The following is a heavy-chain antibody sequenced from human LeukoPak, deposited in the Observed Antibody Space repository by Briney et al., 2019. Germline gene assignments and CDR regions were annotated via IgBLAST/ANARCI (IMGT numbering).Heavy chain of an antibody. J-gene: IGHJ4*02. Sequence: GGSLRLSCAASGFTVSSNYMSWVRQAPGKGLEWVSVIYSGGSIDYADSVKGRITISRDNSKNSLYLQMNSLRAEDTAVYYCARGGDRGYNFFDYWGQGILVTVSS. CDR3: ARGGDRGYNFFDY. CDR2: IYSGGSI. V-gene: IGHV3-66*01. D-gene: IGHD5-18*01. CDR1: GFTVSSNY.